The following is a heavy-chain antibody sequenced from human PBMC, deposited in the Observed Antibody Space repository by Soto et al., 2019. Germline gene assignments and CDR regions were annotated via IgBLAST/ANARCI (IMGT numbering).Heavy chain of an antibody. D-gene: IGHD6-19*01. CDR3: ASVLVAGTDWFDP. Sequence: GGSLRLSCAVSGFTFSTYWMSWVRQAPGKGLEWVSYISSSGSTIYYADSVKGRFTISRDNAKNSLYLQMNSLRAEDTAVYYCASVLVAGTDWFDPWGQGTLVTVSS. J-gene: IGHJ5*02. CDR2: ISSSGSTI. V-gene: IGHV3-48*04. CDR1: GFTFSTYW.